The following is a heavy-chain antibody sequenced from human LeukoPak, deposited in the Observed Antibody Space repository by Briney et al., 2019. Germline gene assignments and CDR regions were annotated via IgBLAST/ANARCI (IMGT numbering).Heavy chain of an antibody. CDR3: ARDRSSGWYGDY. J-gene: IGHJ4*02. V-gene: IGHV1-18*01. CDR2: ISAYNGNK. D-gene: IGHD6-19*01. CDR1: GYIFTKYR. Sequence: ASVNVSCQASGYIFTKYRIRWLRPAPGKGLAGVGWISAYNGNKNYAQKLQGRVTMTTDTSTSTAYMEQRSLRSDDTAVYYCARDRSSGWYGDYWGQGTLVTVSS.